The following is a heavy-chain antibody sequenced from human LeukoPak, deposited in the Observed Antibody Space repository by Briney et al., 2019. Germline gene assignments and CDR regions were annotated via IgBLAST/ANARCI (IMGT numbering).Heavy chain of an antibody. CDR1: GGSISSGSYY. Sequence: SETLSLTCTVSGGSISSGSYYWSWIRQPAGKGLEWIGRIYSSKNTNYNPSLKSRLTMSGDTSTNQFSLKLSSVTAADTAVYYCARGFRGQFDYWGQGTLVTVSS. CDR2: IYSSKNT. D-gene: IGHD3-10*01. CDR3: ARGFRGQFDY. J-gene: IGHJ4*02. V-gene: IGHV4-61*02.